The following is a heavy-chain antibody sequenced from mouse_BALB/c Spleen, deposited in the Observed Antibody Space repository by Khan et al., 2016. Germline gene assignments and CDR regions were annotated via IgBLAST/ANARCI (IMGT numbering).Heavy chain of an antibody. Sequence: EVQLQESGGGLVQPGGSLKLSCAASGFDFSRYWMSWVRQAPGKGLEWIGEINPDSSTINYTPSLKDKFIISRDNAKNTLYLQMSKVRSEDTALYYCARGYYGYDYFDYWGQGTTLTVSS. CDR1: GFDFSRYW. CDR2: INPDSSTI. V-gene: IGHV4-1*02. J-gene: IGHJ2*01. CDR3: ARGYYGYDYFDY. D-gene: IGHD2-2*01.